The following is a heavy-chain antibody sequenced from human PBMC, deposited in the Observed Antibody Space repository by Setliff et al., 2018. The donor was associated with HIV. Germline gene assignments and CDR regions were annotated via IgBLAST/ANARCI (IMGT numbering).Heavy chain of an antibody. CDR2: IYYTGST. V-gene: IGHV4-39*01. CDR3: ARPFDWGSSHPLGY. J-gene: IGHJ4*02. Sequence: SETLSLTCTVSGASISSSSHHWAWIRQPPGKGLEYIGNIYYTGSTHHNPSLESRVATSVDTSKNQFSLKLSSVTAADTAVYYCARPFDWGSSHPLGYWSQGTLVTVSS. CDR1: GASISSSSHH. D-gene: IGHD3-9*01.